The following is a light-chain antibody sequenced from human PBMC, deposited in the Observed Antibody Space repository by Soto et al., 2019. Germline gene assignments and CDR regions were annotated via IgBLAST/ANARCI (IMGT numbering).Light chain of an antibody. CDR3: QQYYNTPWT. Sequence: DIVMTQSPDSLAVSLGERATINCKSSQSVLYSSNNRNYIAWYQHKPGHPPNLLIYWASSRESGVPDRFNGSGSGTDFTLTISSLQAEDVAVYYCQQYYNTPWTFGQGTKVEI. V-gene: IGKV4-1*01. CDR2: WAS. CDR1: QSVLYSSNNRNY. J-gene: IGKJ1*01.